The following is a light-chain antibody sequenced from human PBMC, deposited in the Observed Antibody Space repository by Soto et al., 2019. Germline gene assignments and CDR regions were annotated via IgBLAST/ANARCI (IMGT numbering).Light chain of an antibody. V-gene: IGLV2-8*01. CDR2: EVT. CDR3: ASYAGGKNFYV. CDR1: SSDFGGYDY. J-gene: IGLJ1*01. Sequence: QSVLTQPPSASGAPGKSVTISCTGTSSDFGGYDYVSWYQQHPGEAPKLIIYEVTKRPSGVPDRFSGSKSGNTASLTVSGLQAEDEADYHCASYAGGKNFYVFGTGTKVTVL.